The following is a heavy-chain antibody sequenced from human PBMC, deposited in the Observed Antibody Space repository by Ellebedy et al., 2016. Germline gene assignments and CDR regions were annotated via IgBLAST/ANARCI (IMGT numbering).Heavy chain of an antibody. V-gene: IGHV3-53*01. D-gene: IGHD4-23*01. Sequence: GESLKISCAVSGFTVSGNYMSWVRQAPGKGLEWLSVIYTDGRTYYAESVKGRFTISRDNSKNTLYLQMNSLIAEDTAVFYCGILSRWSISFWGQGTLVTVSS. CDR2: IYTDGRT. J-gene: IGHJ4*02. CDR3: GILSRWSISF. CDR1: GFTVSGNY.